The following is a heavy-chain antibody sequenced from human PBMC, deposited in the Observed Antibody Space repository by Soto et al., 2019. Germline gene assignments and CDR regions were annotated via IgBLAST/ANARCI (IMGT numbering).Heavy chain of an antibody. V-gene: IGHV1-18*01. CDR3: ARDLDSASYYRY. D-gene: IGHD1-26*01. CDR1: GYTFTSYS. J-gene: IGHJ4*02. CDR2: ISSYNGDT. Sequence: QVQLVQSGAEVKKPGASVKVSCKASGYTFTSYSISWVRLAPGQGLEWMGWISSYNGDTNYAPKLQGRVTMTTDTSTSTAYMEVRSLRSDDTAVYYCARDLDSASYYRYWGQGTLVLVSS.